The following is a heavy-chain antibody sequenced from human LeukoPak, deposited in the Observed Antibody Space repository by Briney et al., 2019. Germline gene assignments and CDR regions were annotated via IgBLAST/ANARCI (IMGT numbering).Heavy chain of an antibody. J-gene: IGHJ6*03. D-gene: IGHD6-13*01. CDR3: ARDWPPPGIAAAGDWRNYYYYYMDV. CDR2: IYHSGST. Sequence: PSETLSLTCTVSGYSISSGYYWGWIRQPPGKGLEWIGSIYHSGSTYYNPSLKSRVTISVDTSKNQFSLKLSSVTAADTAVYYCARDWPPPGIAAAGDWRNYYYYYMDVWGKGTTVTVSS. CDR1: GYSISSGYY. V-gene: IGHV4-38-2*02.